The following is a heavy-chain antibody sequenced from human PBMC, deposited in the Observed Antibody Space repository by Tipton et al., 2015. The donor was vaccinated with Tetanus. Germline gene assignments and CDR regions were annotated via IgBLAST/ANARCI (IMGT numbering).Heavy chain of an antibody. D-gene: IGHD2-15*01. V-gene: IGHV3-33*01. Sequence: SLRLSCAASGFIFSSYGIHWVRQAPGKGLEWLAVSWYDGTDKYYADSVKGRFTISRDNSKNTLYLQMNSLRAEDTALYYCAREADCSGGSCFSGGFGAWGQGTQVTVSS. J-gene: IGHJ5*02. CDR2: SWYDGTDK. CDR1: GFIFSSYG. CDR3: AREADCSGGSCFSGGFGA.